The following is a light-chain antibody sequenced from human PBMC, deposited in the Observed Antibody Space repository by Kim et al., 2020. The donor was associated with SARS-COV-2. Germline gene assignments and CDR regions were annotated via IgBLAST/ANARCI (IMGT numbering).Light chain of an antibody. Sequence: SPGESAPLSCRASQSVSRNLAWYQQKPGQAPRLLIDGASTRATGVPDRFSGSGSGTEFTLTISSLKAEDSAVYYCQQYDNWFPLTFGGGTKVDIK. CDR2: GAS. CDR3: QQYDNWFPLT. J-gene: IGKJ4*01. CDR1: QSVSRN. V-gene: IGKV3-15*01.